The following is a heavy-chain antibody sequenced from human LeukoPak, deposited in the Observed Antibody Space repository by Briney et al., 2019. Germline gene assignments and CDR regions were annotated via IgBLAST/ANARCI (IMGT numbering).Heavy chain of an antibody. CDR3: AKTDGYPYYFDH. Sequence: GGSLRLSCAASGFTFSSYAMSWVRQAPGKGLEWVSVISGSSGTTYYADSVKGRFTISRDNSKNTLYLQMNSLRAEDTAVYYCAKTDGYPYYFDHWGQGTLVTVSS. CDR1: GFTFSSYA. J-gene: IGHJ4*02. CDR2: ISGSSGTT. V-gene: IGHV3-23*01. D-gene: IGHD5-24*01.